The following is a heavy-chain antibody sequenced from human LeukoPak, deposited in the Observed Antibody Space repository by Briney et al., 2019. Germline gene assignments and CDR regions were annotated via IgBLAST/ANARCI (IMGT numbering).Heavy chain of an antibody. V-gene: IGHV1-2*02. Sequence: ASVKVSCKASGYTFTGYYMHWVRQAPGQGLEWMGWINPNSGGTNYAQKFQGRVTMTRDTSISTAYMELSRLRSDDTAVYYCARVYGDYPGAGFDYWGQGTLVTVSS. J-gene: IGHJ4*02. CDR2: INPNSGGT. CDR3: ARVYGDYPGAGFDY. CDR1: GYTFTGYY. D-gene: IGHD4-17*01.